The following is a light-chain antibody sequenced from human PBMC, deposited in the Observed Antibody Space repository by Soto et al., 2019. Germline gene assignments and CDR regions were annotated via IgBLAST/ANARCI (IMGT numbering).Light chain of an antibody. CDR1: QSISSS. V-gene: IGKV3-11*01. CDR2: DAS. CDR3: QQRYGWPRT. J-gene: IGKJ1*01. Sequence: EIVLTQSPATLSLSPGERATLSCRASQSISSSLAWYQQKPGQAPRLLIYDASTRATGFPARFSGSGSGTDFPPPIGGLETKDLAVNSCQQRYGWPRTFGQGPKVE.